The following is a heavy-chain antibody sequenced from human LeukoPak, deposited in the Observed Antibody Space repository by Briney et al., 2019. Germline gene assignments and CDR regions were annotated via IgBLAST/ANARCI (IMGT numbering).Heavy chain of an antibody. CDR3: ARPYYYDSRIDP. V-gene: IGHV4-30-4*01. CDR1: GGSISSGDYY. J-gene: IGHJ5*02. D-gene: IGHD3-22*01. CDR2: MYYSGST. Sequence: SETLSLTCTVSGGSISSGDYYWSWIRQPPGKGLEWIAYMYYSGSTYYNPSLKSRVTMSADTSKNQLSLKLSSATAADTAVYYCARPYYYDSRIDPWGQGILVTVSS.